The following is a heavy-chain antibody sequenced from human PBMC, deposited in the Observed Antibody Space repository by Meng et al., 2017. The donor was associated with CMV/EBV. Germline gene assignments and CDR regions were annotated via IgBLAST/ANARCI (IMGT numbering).Heavy chain of an antibody. V-gene: IGHV4-39*07. CDR1: CGSISSSSSS. CDR2: IYYSGST. D-gene: IGHD4-17*01. J-gene: IGHJ4*02. CDR3: ARDYGDLRQDY. Sequence: DAAPALGRPWDTLSLTVSVSCGSISSSSSSWGWIRQPPGKGLEWIGSIYYSGSTYYNPSLKSRVTISVDTSKNQFSLKLSSVTAADTAVYYCARDYGDLRQDYWGQGTLVTVSS.